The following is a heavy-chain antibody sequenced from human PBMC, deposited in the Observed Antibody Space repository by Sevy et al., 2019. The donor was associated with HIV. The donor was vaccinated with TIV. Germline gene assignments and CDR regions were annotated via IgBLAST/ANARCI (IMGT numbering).Heavy chain of an antibody. J-gene: IGHJ4*02. D-gene: IGHD3-3*01. V-gene: IGHV3-7*01. CDR1: GFTFSSYW. CDR2: IKQDGSEK. Sequence: GGSLRLSCAASGFTFSSYWMSWVRQAPGKGLEWVANIKQDGSEKYYVDSVKGRFTISRDNAKNSLYLQMNSLRAEDTAVYYCARDTYYDFSSGLDYWGQGTLVTVSS. CDR3: ARDTYYDFSSGLDY.